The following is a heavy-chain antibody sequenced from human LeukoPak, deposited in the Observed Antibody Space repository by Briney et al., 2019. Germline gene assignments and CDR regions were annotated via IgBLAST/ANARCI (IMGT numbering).Heavy chain of an antibody. D-gene: IGHD3-3*01. CDR3: ARDFRGGYDFWSGYYTPYYFDY. J-gene: IGHJ4*02. Sequence: SETLSLTYTVSGGSISSSGYYWGWIRQPPGKGLEWIGCMYYSGSTYYNPSLKSRVTISVDTSKNHFSLKLSSVTAADTAVYYCARDFRGGYDFWSGYYTPYYFDYWGQGTLVTVSP. V-gene: IGHV4-39*07. CDR2: MYYSGST. CDR1: GGSISSSGYY.